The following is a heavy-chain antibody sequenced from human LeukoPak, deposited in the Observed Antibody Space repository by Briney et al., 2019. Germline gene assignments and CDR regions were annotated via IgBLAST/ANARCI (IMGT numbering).Heavy chain of an antibody. CDR1: GFTFSSYA. J-gene: IGHJ3*02. V-gene: IGHV3-21*01. Sequence: PGGSLRLSCAASGFTFSSYAMHWVRQAPGKGLEWVSSISSSSSYIYYADSVKGRFTISRDNAKNSLYLQMNSLRAEDTAVYYCARDQGCSGGSCLPRVAFDIWGQGTMVTVSS. CDR2: ISSSSSYI. CDR3: ARDQGCSGGSCLPRVAFDI. D-gene: IGHD2-15*01.